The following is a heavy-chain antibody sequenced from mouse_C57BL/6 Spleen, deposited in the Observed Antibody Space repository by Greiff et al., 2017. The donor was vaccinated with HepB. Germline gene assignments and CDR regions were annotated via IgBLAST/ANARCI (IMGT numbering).Heavy chain of an antibody. CDR1: GYTFTDYY. D-gene: IGHD1-1*01. Sequence: EVQLQQSGPELVKPGASVKISCKASGYTFTDYYMNWVKQSHGKSLEWIGDINPNNGGTSYNQKFKGKATLTVDKSSSTAYMELRSLTSEDSAVYYCARHYGSSPFDYWGQGTTLTVSS. J-gene: IGHJ2*01. CDR2: INPNNGGT. V-gene: IGHV1-26*01. CDR3: ARHYGSSPFDY.